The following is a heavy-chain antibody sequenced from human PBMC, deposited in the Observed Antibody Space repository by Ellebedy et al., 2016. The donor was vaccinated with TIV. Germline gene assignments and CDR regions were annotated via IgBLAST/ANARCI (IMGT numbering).Heavy chain of an antibody. CDR2: VDFDGTTT. V-gene: IGHV3-74*01. CDR1: GFTFSNYW. Sequence: GESLKISCAASGFTFSNYWMPWVRQAPGKGLAWVSRVDFDGTTTAYADSVKGRFTISRDNAKNTIYLHMSSLRVEDTAVYYCARDLRYDGCAVGWFDSWGQGALVSVSP. J-gene: IGHJ5*01. CDR3: ARDLRYDGCAVGWFDS. D-gene: IGHD5-24*01.